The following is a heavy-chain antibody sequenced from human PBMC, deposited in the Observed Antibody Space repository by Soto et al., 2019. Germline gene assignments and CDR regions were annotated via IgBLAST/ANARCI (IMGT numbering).Heavy chain of an antibody. CDR1: GGSISSGGYS. CDR3: ARVPDR. J-gene: IGHJ5*02. Sequence: SETLSLTCAVSGGSISSGGYSWSWIRQPPGKGLEWIGYIYHSGSTYYNPSLKSRVTISVDRSKNQFSLKLSSVTAADTAAYYCARVPDRWGQGTLVTASS. D-gene: IGHD2-2*01. V-gene: IGHV4-30-2*01. CDR2: IYHSGST.